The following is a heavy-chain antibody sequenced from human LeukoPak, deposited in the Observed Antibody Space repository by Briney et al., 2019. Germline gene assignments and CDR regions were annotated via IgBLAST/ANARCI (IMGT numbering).Heavy chain of an antibody. CDR3: ARVSPMIVVVITEYYFDY. CDR2: ISAYNGNT. J-gene: IGHJ4*02. V-gene: IGHV1-18*01. Sequence: GASVKVSCKASGYTFTSYGISWVRQAPGQGLEWMGWISAYNGNTNYAQKLQGRVTMTTDTSTSTAYMELRSLRSDDTAVYYCARVSPMIVVVITEYYFDYWGQGTLVTVSS. D-gene: IGHD3-22*01. CDR1: GYTFTSYG.